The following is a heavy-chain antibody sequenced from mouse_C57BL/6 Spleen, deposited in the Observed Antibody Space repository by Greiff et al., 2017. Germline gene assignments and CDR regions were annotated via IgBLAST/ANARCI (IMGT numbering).Heavy chain of an antibody. CDR1: GFTFSDYY. V-gene: IGHV5-12*01. J-gene: IGHJ4*01. CDR3: AKHSHYAMDY. CDR2: ISNGGGST. Sequence: EVHLVESGGGLVQPGGSLKLSCAASGFTFSDYYMYWVRQTPETRLEWVAYISNGGGSTYYPDTVKGRFTISRDNAKNTLYLQMSRLKSEDTAMYYCAKHSHYAMDYWGQGTSVTVSS.